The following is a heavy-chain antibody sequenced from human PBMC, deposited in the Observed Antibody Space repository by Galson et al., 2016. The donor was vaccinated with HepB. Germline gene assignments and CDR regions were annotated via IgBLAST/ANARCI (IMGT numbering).Heavy chain of an antibody. CDR3: ARDLPEETAGALDV. V-gene: IGHV3-53*01. J-gene: IGHJ3*01. CDR1: GFSVSSNY. Sequence: SLRLSCAASGFSVSSNYMTWVRQAPGKGLEWVSVIYINGNGYYADSVRGRFAISRDNSKNTVYLQMNSLRAEDTAVYYCARDLPEETAGALDVWGQGTMVIVSS. CDR2: IYINGNG. D-gene: IGHD1-14*01.